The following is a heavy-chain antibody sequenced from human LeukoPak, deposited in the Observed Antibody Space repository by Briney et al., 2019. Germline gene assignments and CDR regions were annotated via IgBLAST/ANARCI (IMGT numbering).Heavy chain of an antibody. CDR2: MNPNSGNT. D-gene: IGHD3-3*01. CDR1: GYTFTSYD. J-gene: IGHJ5*02. Sequence: ASVKVSCKASGYTFTSYDINWVRQATGQGPEWMGWMNPNSGNTGYAQKFQGRVTITRDTSISTAYMELSRLRSDDTAVYYCARDRLGSGRFLEPWGQGTLVTVSS. CDR3: ARDRLGSGRFLEP. V-gene: IGHV1-8*03.